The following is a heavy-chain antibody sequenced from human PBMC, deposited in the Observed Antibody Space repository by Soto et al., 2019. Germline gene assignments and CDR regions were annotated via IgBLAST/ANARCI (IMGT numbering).Heavy chain of an antibody. D-gene: IGHD3-3*01. Sequence: EEQLLESGGGLVQPGGSVRLSCAASGFTFSNYAMSWVRQAPGKGLEWVSAINGNGASTFYADSVKGRFTISRDNSKNTLYLQINSLRAEDTAAYYCAKDGDFWTGSHRGWFDPWGQGTLLTVSS. CDR3: AKDGDFWTGSHRGWFDP. J-gene: IGHJ5*02. V-gene: IGHV3-23*01. CDR1: GFTFSNYA. CDR2: INGNGAST.